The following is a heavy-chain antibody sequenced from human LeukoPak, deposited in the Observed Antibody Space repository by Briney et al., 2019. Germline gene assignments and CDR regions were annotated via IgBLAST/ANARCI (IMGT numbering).Heavy chain of an antibody. CDR2: IRFDGANK. Sequence: GGSLRLSCAASGFTFSSYGMHWVRQAPGKGLEWVAFIRFDGANKYSADSVKGRFTISRDNSKDTLYLQMNSLRAEDTAVYYCAKGTTRAGRWIEDFDYWGQGTLVTVSS. V-gene: IGHV3-30*02. D-gene: IGHD6-13*01. J-gene: IGHJ4*02. CDR3: AKGTTRAGRWIEDFDY. CDR1: GFTFSSYG.